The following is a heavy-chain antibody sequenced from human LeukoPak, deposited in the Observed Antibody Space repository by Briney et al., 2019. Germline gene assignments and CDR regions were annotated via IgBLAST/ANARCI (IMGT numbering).Heavy chain of an antibody. J-gene: IGHJ4*02. D-gene: IGHD3-9*01. CDR3: ARYLVTHLRYFDWLPLDY. CDR2: IIPIFGTA. CDR1: GGTFSSYA. Sequence: AASVKVSCKASGGTFSSYAISWVRQAPGQGLEWMGGIIPIFGTANYAQKFQGRVTITADESTSTAYMELSSLRSEDTAVYYCARYLVTHLRYFDWLPLDYWGQGTLVTVSS. V-gene: IGHV1-69*13.